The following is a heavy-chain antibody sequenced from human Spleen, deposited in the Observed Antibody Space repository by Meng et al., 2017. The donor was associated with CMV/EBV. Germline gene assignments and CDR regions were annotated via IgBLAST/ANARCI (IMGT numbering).Heavy chain of an antibody. CDR1: GYTFTDNY. V-gene: IGHV1-2*02. Sequence: ASVQVSCKASGYTFTDNYMHWVRQAPGQGLEWMGWINPNSGDTNFAQKFQGRVTVTRDRTITTTYMDLTRLTSDDTAVYFCAREAGTGAYFDYWGQGTLVTVSS. CDR2: INPNSGDT. CDR3: AREAGTGAYFDY. D-gene: IGHD6-19*01. J-gene: IGHJ4*02.